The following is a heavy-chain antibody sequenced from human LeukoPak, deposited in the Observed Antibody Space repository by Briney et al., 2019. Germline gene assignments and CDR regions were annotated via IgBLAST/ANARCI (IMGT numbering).Heavy chain of an antibody. CDR2: INTGNDNT. Sequence: ASVKVSCKASGYTFTSYAIHWVRQAPGQRLEWMGWINTGNDNTKYSQEFQARVTITRDASASTVNMELSSLRSEDMAVYYCARGGPAAGRFDYWGQGTLVTVSS. CDR3: ARGGPAAGRFDY. CDR1: GYTFTSYA. J-gene: IGHJ4*02. D-gene: IGHD6-13*01. V-gene: IGHV1-3*03.